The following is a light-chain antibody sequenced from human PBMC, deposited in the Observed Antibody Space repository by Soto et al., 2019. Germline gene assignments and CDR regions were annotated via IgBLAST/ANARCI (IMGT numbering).Light chain of an antibody. CDR3: QKYHSY. CDR2: DAS. CDR1: ESISTW. V-gene: IGKV1-5*01. J-gene: IGKJ3*01. Sequence: DIQMTQSPSTLSASVGDRVTITCRASESISTWLAWYQQKPGQVPKLLIYDASTLQSGVPSRFSGRGSGTEFTLTISSLQPDDFATYYCQKYHSYLGPGTQVEIK.